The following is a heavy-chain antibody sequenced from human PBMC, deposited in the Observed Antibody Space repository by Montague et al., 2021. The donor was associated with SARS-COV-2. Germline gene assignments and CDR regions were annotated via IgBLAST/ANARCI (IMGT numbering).Heavy chain of an antibody. J-gene: IGHJ3*02. Sequence: SETLFLTCAISGGSFSNYYWSWIRQPPGKGLVWIGEVNQSGTTIYNPSVKRGVTISEDTSKNQFYLRLNSVTAADTAVFYCSIGRRPVVVSGAGPAGRAFDNWGQGTMVTVSS. CDR1: GGSFSNYY. CDR2: VNQSGTT. V-gene: IGHV4-34*01. CDR3: SIGRRPVVVSGAGPAGRAFDN. D-gene: IGHD2-2*01.